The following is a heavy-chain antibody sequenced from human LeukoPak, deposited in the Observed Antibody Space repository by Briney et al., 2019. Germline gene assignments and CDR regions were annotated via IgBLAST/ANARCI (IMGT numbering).Heavy chain of an antibody. D-gene: IGHD6-13*01. Sequence: PGGSLRLSCAASGFTFSSYGMHWVRQAPGKGLEWVAFIRYDGSNKYYADSVKGRFTISRDNSKNTLYLQMNSLRAEDTAVYYCARGRRYSSSWFYYYYYGMDVWGQGTTVTVSS. CDR1: GFTFSSYG. V-gene: IGHV3-30*02. CDR3: ARGRRYSSSWFYYYYYGMDV. CDR2: IRYDGSNK. J-gene: IGHJ6*02.